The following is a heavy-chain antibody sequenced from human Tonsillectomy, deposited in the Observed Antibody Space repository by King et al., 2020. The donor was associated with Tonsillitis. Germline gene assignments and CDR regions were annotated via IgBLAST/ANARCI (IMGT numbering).Heavy chain of an antibody. Sequence: QLVQSGAEVKKPGASVKVSCKSSGYTVTGYYMHWVRQAPGQGLEWMGWINPNSGGTNYAQKFQGRVTMTRDTSISTAYMELSRLSSDDTAVYYCARELGCSSTTCDSKWFDLWGQGTLVTVSS. CDR2: INPNSGGT. CDR3: ARELGCSSTTCDSKWFDL. J-gene: IGHJ5*02. D-gene: IGHD2-2*01. CDR1: GYTVTGYY. V-gene: IGHV1-2*02.